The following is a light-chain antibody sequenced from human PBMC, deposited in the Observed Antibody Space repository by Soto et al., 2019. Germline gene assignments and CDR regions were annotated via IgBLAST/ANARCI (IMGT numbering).Light chain of an antibody. CDR3: QQYSSSPT. J-gene: IGKJ1*01. Sequence: ENVLTQSPGTLSLSPGERATLSCRASQSVSSSYLAWYQQTPGQAPRLLIYDASSRATGIPDRFSGSGSGTDFTLTISRLEPEDFAVYYCQQYSSSPTFGQGTRVEIK. CDR1: QSVSSSY. V-gene: IGKV3-20*01. CDR2: DAS.